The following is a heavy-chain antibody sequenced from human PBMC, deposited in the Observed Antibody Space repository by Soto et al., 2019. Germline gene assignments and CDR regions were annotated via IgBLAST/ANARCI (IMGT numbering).Heavy chain of an antibody. V-gene: IGHV1-69*01. D-gene: IGHD5-12*01. Sequence: QVQLVQSGAEVKKPGSSVKVSCKASGGTFNNYAISWVRQAPGQGLEWMGGIIPIIGTADYAHKCQGSLAISADASTGTTFMELRSLRSEATALYYCARGGVDVVATSAFDYWGQGTLVTVSS. CDR2: IIPIIGTA. J-gene: IGHJ4*02. CDR3: ARGGVDVVATSAFDY. CDR1: GGTFNNYA.